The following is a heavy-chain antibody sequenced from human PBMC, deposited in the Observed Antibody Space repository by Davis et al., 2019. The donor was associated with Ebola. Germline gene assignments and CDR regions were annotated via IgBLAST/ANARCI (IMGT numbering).Heavy chain of an antibody. CDR2: IYYSGST. D-gene: IGHD6-13*01. CDR1: GGSISSGDYY. J-gene: IGHJ6*02. CDR3: ARGSSSWYEYYYYGMDV. V-gene: IGHV4-30-4*01. Sequence: PSETLSLTCTVSGGSISSGDYYWNWIRQPPGKGLEWIGYIYYSGSTYYNPSLKSRVTISVDTSKNQFSLKLSSVTAADTAVYYCARGSSSWYEYYYYGMDVWGQGTTVTVSS.